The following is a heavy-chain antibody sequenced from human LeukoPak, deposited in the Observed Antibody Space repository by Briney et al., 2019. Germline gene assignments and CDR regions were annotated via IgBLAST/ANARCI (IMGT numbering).Heavy chain of an antibody. CDR1: GFTFSSYA. CDR2: ISGSGGST. Sequence: GGSLRLSCAASGFTFSSYAMSWVRQAPGKGLEWVSAISGSGGSTYYADSVKGRFTISRDNSKNTLYLQMNSLRAEDTAVYYCAKGQGKLSVVVIADYFDYWGQGTLVTVSS. D-gene: IGHD2-21*01. CDR3: AKGQGKLSVVVIADYFDY. J-gene: IGHJ4*02. V-gene: IGHV3-23*01.